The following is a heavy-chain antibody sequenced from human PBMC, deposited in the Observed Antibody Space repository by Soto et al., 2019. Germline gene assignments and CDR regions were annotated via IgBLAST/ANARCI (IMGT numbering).Heavy chain of an antibody. V-gene: IGHV3-43*01. Sequence: PGGSLRLSCAASGFTFDDYTMHWVRQAPGKGLEWVSLISWDGGSTYYADSLKGRFTISRDNSKKSIYLQMNSLRAQDTAVYYCARGTSFRGVIPGMDVCGQGTTVTVSS. CDR1: GFTFDDYT. CDR2: ISWDGGST. J-gene: IGHJ6*02. D-gene: IGHD3-3*01. CDR3: ARGTSFRGVIPGMDV.